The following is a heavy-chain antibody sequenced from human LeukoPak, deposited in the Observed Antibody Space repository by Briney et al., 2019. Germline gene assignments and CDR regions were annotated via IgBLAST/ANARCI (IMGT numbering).Heavy chain of an antibody. CDR2: IGTSSTTI. V-gene: IGHV3-48*01. CDR1: GFSFRSYT. J-gene: IGHJ3*02. CDR3: ARDRHPSIDAFDI. Sequence: GGSLRLSCAASGFSFRSYTMNWVRQPPGKGLEWVSNIGTSSTTIYYADSVKGRFTISRDNAKNSLYLQMNSLRAEDTAVYYCARDRHPSIDAFDIWGQGTMVTVSS.